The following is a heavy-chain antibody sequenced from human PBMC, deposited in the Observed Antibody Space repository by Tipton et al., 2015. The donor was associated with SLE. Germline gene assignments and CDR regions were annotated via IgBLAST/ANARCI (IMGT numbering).Heavy chain of an antibody. CDR3: ARRADS. Sequence: LRLSCTVSGGSISSSSYYWGWIRQPPGKGLEWIGSIYYSGSTYYNPSLKSRVTISVDTSKNQFSLKLSSVTAADTAVYYCARRADSWGQGTLVTVSS. V-gene: IGHV4-39*07. CDR2: IYYSGST. J-gene: IGHJ4*02. CDR1: GGSISSSSYY. D-gene: IGHD6-19*01.